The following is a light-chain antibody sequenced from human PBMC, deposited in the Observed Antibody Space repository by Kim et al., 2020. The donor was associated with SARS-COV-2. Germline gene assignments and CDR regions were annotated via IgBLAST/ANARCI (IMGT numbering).Light chain of an antibody. V-gene: IGKV3-20*01. CDR1: QSVSSSY. J-gene: IGKJ3*01. Sequence: LSPGKRATLSCRASQSVSSSYLAWYQQKPGQAPRLLIYGASSRATGIPDRFSGSGSGTDFTLTISRLEPEDFAVYYCQQYGSSFTFGPGTKVDIK. CDR3: QQYGSSFT. CDR2: GAS.